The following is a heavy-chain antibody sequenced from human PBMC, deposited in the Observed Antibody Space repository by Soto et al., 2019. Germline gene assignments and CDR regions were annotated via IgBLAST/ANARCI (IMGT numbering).Heavy chain of an antibody. CDR3: ARRVIGSSRAFDI. D-gene: IGHD3-10*01. Sequence: GGSLRLSCAASGFAFSSHPMSWVRQAPEKGLEWVAGLSDGGDLTYNADSVRGRFTISRDNSRNTLYLQMNSLRAEDTAVYYCARRVIGSSRAFDIWGQGAMVTVSS. CDR1: GFAFSSHP. CDR2: LSDGGDLT. J-gene: IGHJ3*02. V-gene: IGHV3-23*01.